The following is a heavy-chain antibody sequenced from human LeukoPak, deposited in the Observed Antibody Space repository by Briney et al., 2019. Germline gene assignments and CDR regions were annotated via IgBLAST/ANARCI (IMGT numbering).Heavy chain of an antibody. CDR3: ARVSAGWLQSLGY. V-gene: IGHV1-8*01. J-gene: IGHJ4*02. CDR2: MNRNSGNT. D-gene: IGHD5-24*01. CDR1: GYTFTSYD. Sequence: ASVKVSCKASGYTFTSYDINWVRQAPGQGLEWMGWMNRNSGNTGYAQKFQGRVTLTRNTSISTAYMELSSLRSEGTAVYYCARVSAGWLQSLGYWGQGTLVTVSS.